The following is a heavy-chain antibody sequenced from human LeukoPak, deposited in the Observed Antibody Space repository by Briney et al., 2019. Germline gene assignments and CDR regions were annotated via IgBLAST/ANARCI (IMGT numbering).Heavy chain of an antibody. V-gene: IGHV4-34*01. CDR2: ISRGGST. Sequence: SETLSLTCAVYGESFSAYFWTWIRQPPGKGLEWIGEISRGGSTNYSPSLKSRVTISLDTSKNQVSLTLSSVTAADTAMYYCGVSTTRATTRTIDYWGQGNLVTVSS. CDR1: GESFSAYF. D-gene: IGHD4-17*01. J-gene: IGHJ4*02. CDR3: GVSTTRATTRTIDY.